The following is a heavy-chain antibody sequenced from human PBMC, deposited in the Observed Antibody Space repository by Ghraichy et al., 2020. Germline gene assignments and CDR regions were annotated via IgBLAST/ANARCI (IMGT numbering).Heavy chain of an antibody. J-gene: IGHJ4*02. CDR2: IRYDGSNK. D-gene: IGHD3-9*01. CDR1: GFTFSSYG. V-gene: IGHV3-30*02. Sequence: GGSLRLSCAASGFTFSSYGMHWVRQAPGKGLEWVAFIRYDGSNKYYADSVKGRFTISRDNSKNTLYLQMNSLRAEDTAVYYCAKDSYDILTGSYYFDYWGQGTLVTVSS. CDR3: AKDSYDILTGSYYFDY.